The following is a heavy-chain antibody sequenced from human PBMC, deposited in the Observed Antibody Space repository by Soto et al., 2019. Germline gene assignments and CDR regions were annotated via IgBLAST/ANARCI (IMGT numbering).Heavy chain of an antibody. V-gene: IGHV3-21*01. CDR3: ARWTYYYDSSGYYNWFDP. Sequence: GGSLRLSCAASGFTFSDYAMNWVRQSPGKGLEWVSSISSSGTYIYYADSLKGRFTISRDTAKNSVDLQMNSLRADDTAVYYCARWTYYYDSSGYYNWFDPWGQGTLVTVSS. CDR2: ISSSGTYI. J-gene: IGHJ5*02. CDR1: GFTFSDYA. D-gene: IGHD3-22*01.